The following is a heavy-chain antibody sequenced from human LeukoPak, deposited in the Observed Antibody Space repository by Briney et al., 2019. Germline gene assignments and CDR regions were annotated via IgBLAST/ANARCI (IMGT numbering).Heavy chain of an antibody. V-gene: IGHV3-11*01. CDR1: GFTFSDYY. Sequence: PGGSLRLSCAASGFTFSDYYMSWVRQAPGKGLEWVAYISSSGSTRYYADSVKGRFTISRDNAKNSLYLQMNSLRAEDTAVYYCARDSSGWNIPDYWGQGTLVTVSS. CDR3: ARDSSGWNIPDY. D-gene: IGHD6-19*01. J-gene: IGHJ4*02. CDR2: ISSSGSTR.